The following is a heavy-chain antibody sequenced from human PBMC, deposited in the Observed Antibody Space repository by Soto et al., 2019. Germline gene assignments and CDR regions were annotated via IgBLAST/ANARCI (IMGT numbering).Heavy chain of an antibody. J-gene: IGHJ6*02. V-gene: IGHV3-7*05. CDR2: IKQDGSEK. Sequence: PGGSLRLSCAASGFTFSSYWMSWVRQAPGKGLEWVANIKQDGSEKYYVDSVKGRFTISRDNAKNSLYLQMNSLRAEDTAVYYCARDPFTEIYCSGGSCFYYYYYGMDVWGQGTTVTVSS. CDR1: GFTFSSYW. CDR3: ARDPFTEIYCSGGSCFYYYYYGMDV. D-gene: IGHD2-15*01.